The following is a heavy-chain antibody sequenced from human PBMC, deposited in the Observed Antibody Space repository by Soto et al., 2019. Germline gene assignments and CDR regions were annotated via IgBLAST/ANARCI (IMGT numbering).Heavy chain of an antibody. CDR1: GFTFSSYG. Sequence: QVQLVESGGGVVQPGRSLRLSCAASGFTFSSYGMHWIRQAPGKGLEWVAVISYDGSNKYYADSVKGRFTISRDNSKNTLYLQMNSLRAEDTAVYYCAKGLKVVVAARFDYWVQGTLVTVSS. V-gene: IGHV3-30*18. CDR3: AKGLKVVVAARFDY. CDR2: ISYDGSNK. J-gene: IGHJ4*02. D-gene: IGHD2-15*01.